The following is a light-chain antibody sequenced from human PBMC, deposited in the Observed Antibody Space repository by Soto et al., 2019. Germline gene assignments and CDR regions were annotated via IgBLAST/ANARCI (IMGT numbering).Light chain of an antibody. CDR1: QSVSSSH. CDR3: QQYSSSPGT. CDR2: GTS. Sequence: EIVLTQSPGTLSLSPGERATLSCRASQSVSSSHLAWYQQRLGQAPRLLIYGTSNRATGIPDRFSGSRSGKDFTLTITRLESEDCAVYYCQQYSSSPGTFGQGTKVEIK. J-gene: IGKJ1*01. V-gene: IGKV3-20*01.